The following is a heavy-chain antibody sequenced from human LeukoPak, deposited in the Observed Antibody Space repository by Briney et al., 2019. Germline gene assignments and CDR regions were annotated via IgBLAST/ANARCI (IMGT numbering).Heavy chain of an antibody. CDR3: ARYREIVVPGAHDAFDI. CDR1: RYSFTSYW. Sequence: GESLKISCKGSRYSFTSYWIGWVRQMPGKGLEWMGVIYLGDSYTRYSPSFQGQVTISAAKTISTAYLQWSSLRATDTAIYYCARYREIVVPGAHDAFDIWGQGTMVTVSS. J-gene: IGHJ3*02. CDR2: IYLGDSYT. V-gene: IGHV5-51*01. D-gene: IGHD2-2*01.